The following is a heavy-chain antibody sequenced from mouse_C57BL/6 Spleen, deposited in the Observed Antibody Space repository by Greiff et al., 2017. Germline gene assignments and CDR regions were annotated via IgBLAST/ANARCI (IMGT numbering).Heavy chain of an antibody. CDR1: GYSFTDYN. CDR3: AREDGITTVVAPYVDY. J-gene: IGHJ2*01. Sequence: VQLQQSGPELVKPGASVKISCTASGYSFTDYNMNWVKQSNGKSLEWIGVINPNYGTTSYNQKFKGKATLTVDQSSSTAYLQLNSLTSEDSAVYYCAREDGITTVVAPYVDYWGQGTTLTVSS. D-gene: IGHD1-1*01. V-gene: IGHV1-39*01. CDR2: INPNYGTT.